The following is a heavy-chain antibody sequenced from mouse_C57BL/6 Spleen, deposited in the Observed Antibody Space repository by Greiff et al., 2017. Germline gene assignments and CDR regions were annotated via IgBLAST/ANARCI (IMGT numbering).Heavy chain of an antibody. CDR3: AREDGSYYFDD. D-gene: IGHD2-3*01. J-gene: IGHJ2*01. V-gene: IGHV1-42*01. CDR1: GYSFTGYY. CDR2: INPSTGGT. Sequence: EVQLQQSGPELVKPGASVKISCKASGYSFTGYYMNWVKQSPEKSLEWIGEINPSTGGTTYNQKFKAKATLTVDKSSSTAYMQLKSLTSEDSAVYYCAREDGSYYFDDWGQGTTRTVSS.